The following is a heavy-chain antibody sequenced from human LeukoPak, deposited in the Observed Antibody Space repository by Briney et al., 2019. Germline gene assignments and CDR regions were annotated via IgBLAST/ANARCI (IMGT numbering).Heavy chain of an antibody. V-gene: IGHV1-18*04. CDR1: GYTFTSYG. D-gene: IGHD3-9*01. CDR2: ISACNGNT. Sequence: ASVKVSCKASGYTFTSYGIIWVRQAPGQGLEWMGWISACNGNTNYAQKFQGRVTMTTDTSTSTAYMELRSLRSDDTAVYYCARGSRYFDWLLYGDFDYWGQGTLVTVSS. CDR3: ARGSRYFDWLLYGDFDY. J-gene: IGHJ4*02.